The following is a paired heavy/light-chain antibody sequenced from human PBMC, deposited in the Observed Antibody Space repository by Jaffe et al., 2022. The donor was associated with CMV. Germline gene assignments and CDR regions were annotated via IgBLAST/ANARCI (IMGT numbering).Heavy chain of an antibody. Sequence: EVQLVESGGGLVQPGGSLRLSCAASGFTFSSYWMHWVRQTPGKGLVWVSRIDIDGSSTTYADSVKGRFTISRDNAKNTLYLQMNSLRAEDTAVYYCARDPGMVVTAIGYYYYYYMDVWGKGTTVTVSS. V-gene: IGHV3-74*01. CDR2: IDIDGSST. J-gene: IGHJ6*03. CDR1: GFTFSSYW. CDR3: ARDPGMVVTAIGYYYYYYMDV. D-gene: IGHD2-21*02.
Light chain of an antibody. CDR2: DVS. V-gene: IGLV2-11*01. CDR3: CSYAGSYTWV. J-gene: IGLJ3*02. Sequence: QSALTQPRSVSGSPGQSVTISCTGTSSDVGGYNYVSWYQQHPGKAPKLMIYDVSKRPSGVPDRFSGSKSGNTASLTISGLQAEDEADYYCCSYAGSYTWVFGGGTKMTVL. CDR1: SSDVGGYNY.